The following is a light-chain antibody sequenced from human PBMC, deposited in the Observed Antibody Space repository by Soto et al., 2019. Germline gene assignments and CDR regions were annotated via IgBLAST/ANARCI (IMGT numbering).Light chain of an antibody. V-gene: IGKV1-6*01. CDR2: AAS. CDR3: LQDYDYPRT. CDR1: QGIRNE. J-gene: IGKJ1*01. Sequence: IHMTHSPSSLSASLGYIVTITCRASQGIRNELSWFQQRPGNAPTLLISAASRLQSGVPSRFSGRGSGTDFTLTISSLQPEDFATYYCLQDYDYPRTFGQGTKVDIK.